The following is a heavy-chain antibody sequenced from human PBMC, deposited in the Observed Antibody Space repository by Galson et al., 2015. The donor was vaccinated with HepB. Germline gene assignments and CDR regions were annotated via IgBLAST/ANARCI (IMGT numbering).Heavy chain of an antibody. CDR2: ISSSSSTI. CDR1: GFTFSSYS. V-gene: IGHV3-48*02. D-gene: IGHD3-10*01. CDR3: ARGLYGSGSYYPHQDYYYYGMDV. J-gene: IGHJ6*02. Sequence: SLRLSCAASGFTFSSYSMNWVRQAPGKGLEWVSYISSSSSTIYYADSVKGRFTISRDNAKNSLYLQMNSLRDEDTAVYYCARGLYGSGSYYPHQDYYYYGMDVWGQGTTVTVSS.